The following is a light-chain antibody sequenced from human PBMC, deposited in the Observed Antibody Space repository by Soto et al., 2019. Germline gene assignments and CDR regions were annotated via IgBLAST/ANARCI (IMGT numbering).Light chain of an antibody. J-gene: IGKJ3*01. V-gene: IGKV1-39*01. Sequence: DIQMTQSPPSLSASVGDRVSITCRASQTISTYVNWYQHKPGQAPKLLMYTASTLHTGVPSRFSGSGSGTPFTLTITSLQPEDLATYFCQQSYSTPFTFGPGTRVHL. CDR2: TAS. CDR3: QQSYSTPFT. CDR1: QTISTY.